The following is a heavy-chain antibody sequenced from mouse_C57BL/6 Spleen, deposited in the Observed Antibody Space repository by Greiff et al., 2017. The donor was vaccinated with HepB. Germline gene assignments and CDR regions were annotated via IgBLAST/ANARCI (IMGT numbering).Heavy chain of an antibody. V-gene: IGHV5-16*01. CDR2: INYDGSST. CDR3: ARVRYYGSSYFDV. Sequence: EVQVVESEGGLVQPGSSMKLSCTASGFTFSDYYMAWVRQVPEKGLEWVANINYDGSSTYYLDSLKSRFIISRDNAKNILYLQMSSLKSEDTATYYCARVRYYGSSYFDVWGTGTTVTVSS. D-gene: IGHD1-1*01. J-gene: IGHJ1*03. CDR1: GFTFSDYY.